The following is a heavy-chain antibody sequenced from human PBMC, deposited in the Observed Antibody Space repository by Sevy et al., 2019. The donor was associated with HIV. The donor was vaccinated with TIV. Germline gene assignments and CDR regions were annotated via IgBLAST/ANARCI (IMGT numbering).Heavy chain of an antibody. CDR1: GFTFSSYG. CDR2: IRYDGSNK. D-gene: IGHD6-19*01. J-gene: IGHJ6*02. V-gene: IGHV3-30*02. CDR3: AKDRRGSSGWYRSYYYYYGMDV. Sequence: GGSLRLSCAASGFTFSSYGMHWVRQAPGKGLEWVAFIRYDGSNKYYADSVKGRFTISRDNSKNTLYLQMNSLRAEDTAVYYWAKDRRGSSGWYRSYYYYYGMDVWGQGTTVTVSS.